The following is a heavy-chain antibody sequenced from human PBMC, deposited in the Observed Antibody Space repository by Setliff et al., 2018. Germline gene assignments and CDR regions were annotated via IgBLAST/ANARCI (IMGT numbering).Heavy chain of an antibody. D-gene: IGHD3-16*02. CDR1: GGSVSSGGYL. Sequence: SETLSLTCTVSGGSVSSGGYLWSWIRQPPGKGLEWIGYNYDTGNTNINPSLKSRLTISVDRTKNQFSLKLSSVTAADTAVYYCARYRFGKDFDYWGQGTLVTVSS. V-gene: IGHV4-61*08. CDR2: NYDTGNT. J-gene: IGHJ4*02. CDR3: ARYRFGKDFDY.